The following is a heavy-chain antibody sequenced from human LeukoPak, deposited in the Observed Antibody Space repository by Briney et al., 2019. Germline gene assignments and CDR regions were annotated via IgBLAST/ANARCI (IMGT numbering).Heavy chain of an antibody. J-gene: IGHJ4*02. CDR1: GLSVSSNY. Sequence: GGSLRLPCAASGLSVSSNYMGWVRQAPGKGLEWVSIMYAGGASYYADSAKGRFTVSRDSSKNTLYLQMNSLRAEDTAVYYCARATVEGAYDYFDYWGQGSLVTVSS. CDR2: MYAGGAS. V-gene: IGHV3-66*01. CDR3: ARATVEGAYDYFDY. D-gene: IGHD3-22*01.